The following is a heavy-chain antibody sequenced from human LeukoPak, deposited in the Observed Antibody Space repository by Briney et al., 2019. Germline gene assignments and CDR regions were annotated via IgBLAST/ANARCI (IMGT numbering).Heavy chain of an antibody. V-gene: IGHV4-34*01. CDR2: INHSGST. J-gene: IGHJ5*02. CDR1: GGSFSGYY. Sequence: SETLSLTCAVYGGSFSGYYWSWIRQPPGKGLEWIGEINHSGSTNYNPSLKSRVTISVDTSKNQFSLKLSSVTAADTAVYYCSLSYGSGRQRRNWFDPWGQGTLVTVSS. D-gene: IGHD3-10*01. CDR3: SLSYGSGRQRRNWFDP.